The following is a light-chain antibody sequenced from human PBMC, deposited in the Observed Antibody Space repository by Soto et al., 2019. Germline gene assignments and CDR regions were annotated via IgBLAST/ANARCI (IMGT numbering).Light chain of an antibody. CDR2: EHA. CDR3: ATWDDGLSGYG. CDR1: SSKIGSHY. J-gene: IGLJ1*01. V-gene: IGLV1-47*01. Sequence: QSLLTQPPSASGTRGQRVTISCCGSSSKIGSHYGVWYQQLPGMAPKLIIFEHAQRPSGVPDRFSVSKSGASASLAIPGLRPEDEADYSGATWDDGLSGYGFATGTKVTVL.